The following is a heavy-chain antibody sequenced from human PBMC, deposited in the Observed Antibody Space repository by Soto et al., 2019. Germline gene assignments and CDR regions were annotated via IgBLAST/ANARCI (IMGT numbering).Heavy chain of an antibody. CDR1: GGTFSNYD. V-gene: IGHV1-69*04. J-gene: IGHJ4*02. D-gene: IGHD2-21*02. Sequence: FSVKVSSQALGGTFSNYDINIVGLAPGERPECIGKSLAINSTRNYANYAHKFQGRVTITADTSTTTAYMELSGLRSEDTAEYYWAKGAVVGTHHYCDQWGQGTLVTVSS. CDR3: AKGAVVGTHHYCDQ. CDR2: SLAINSTRNYA.